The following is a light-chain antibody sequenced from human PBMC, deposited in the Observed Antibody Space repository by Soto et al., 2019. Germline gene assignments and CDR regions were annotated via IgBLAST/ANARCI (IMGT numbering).Light chain of an antibody. CDR3: QQYDDYPLT. J-gene: IGKJ4*01. Sequence: DIQMTQSPSSLSASVGDRVTITCRASQSVSNYLHWYQQKPGKAPNLLIYDASSLQSGVPSRFSGSGSGTDFTLTISSLQHEDFATYYCQQYDDYPLTFGGGTKVDIK. V-gene: IGKV1-39*01. CDR2: DAS. CDR1: QSVSNY.